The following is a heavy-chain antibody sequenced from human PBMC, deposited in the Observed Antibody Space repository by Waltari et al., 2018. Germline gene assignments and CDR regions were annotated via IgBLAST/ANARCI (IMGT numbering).Heavy chain of an antibody. CDR2: LVRSGFGT. V-gene: IGHV3-23*01. D-gene: IGHD6-19*01. J-gene: IGHJ4*02. Sequence: DVRLSESGGGLAQPGGSLRLSCVASEFTLRNSAMSWVRQAPGKGREWVSALVRSGFGTHYADSVKGRFAISRDNAKNTLYLQMNSLRAEDTAVYYCAKCEMYDSGWCAFFRYWGQRTLVTVSS. CDR3: AKCEMYDSGWCAFFRY. CDR1: EFTLRNSA.